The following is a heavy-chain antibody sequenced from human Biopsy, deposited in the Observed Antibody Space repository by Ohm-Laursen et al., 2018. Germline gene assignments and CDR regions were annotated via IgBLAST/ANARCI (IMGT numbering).Heavy chain of an antibody. CDR2: INQSGRT. CDR3: GNEVHGRDY. J-gene: IGHJ4*02. V-gene: IGHV4-34*08. Sequence: GTLSLTCEVYGKTFSDYYWSLIRQPPGKGLEWIGQINQSGRTNYNPSLKSRVNISADKSNNQFSLKLTSVTSADTAVYFCGNEVHGRDYWGLGALVTVSS. CDR1: GKTFSDYY. D-gene: IGHD2-15*01.